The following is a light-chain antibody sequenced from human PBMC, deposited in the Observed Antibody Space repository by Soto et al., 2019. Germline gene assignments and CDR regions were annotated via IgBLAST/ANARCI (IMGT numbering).Light chain of an antibody. V-gene: IGLV1-40*01. CDR2: ANI. J-gene: IGLJ1*01. Sequence: QSVLTQPPSVSGAPGQRVTISCTGSSSNIGAGYDVHWYQHVPGTAPKLLIYANINRASGVPDRFSGSRSGTSASLPITGLQADDEADYYCQSYDSSLRGYAFGTGTKLTVL. CDR3: QSYDSSLRGYA. CDR1: SSNIGAGYD.